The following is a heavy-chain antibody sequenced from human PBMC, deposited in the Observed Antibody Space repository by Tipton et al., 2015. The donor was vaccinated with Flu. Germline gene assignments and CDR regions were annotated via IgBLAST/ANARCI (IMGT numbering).Heavy chain of an antibody. CDR2: ISSGGTTI. D-gene: IGHD2-21*01. Sequence: SLRLSCAASGFTFSSYEMNWVRQAPGKGLEWISYISSGGTTISYADSVQGRFTISRDNTKNSLYLQLNSLRAEDTAVYYCATHRYCAVDVVDFGGQGTRVTVSS. CDR1: GFTFSSYE. J-gene: IGHJ6*02. V-gene: IGHV3-48*03. CDR3: ATHRYCAVDVVDF.